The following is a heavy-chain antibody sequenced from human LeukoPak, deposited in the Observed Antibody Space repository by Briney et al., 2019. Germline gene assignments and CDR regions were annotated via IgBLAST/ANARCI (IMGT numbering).Heavy chain of an antibody. CDR2: ISPNSGDT. CDR3: ARAWDLPFDH. D-gene: IGHD1-26*01. Sequence: ASVKVSCKASGYTFTGYYIHWVRQAPGQGLEWMGWISPNSGDTNYAQKFQGRVTMTRDMSITTAYMELGRLTSDDTAVYYCARAWDLPFDHWGQGTLVTVSS. J-gene: IGHJ4*02. CDR1: GYTFTGYY. V-gene: IGHV1-2*02.